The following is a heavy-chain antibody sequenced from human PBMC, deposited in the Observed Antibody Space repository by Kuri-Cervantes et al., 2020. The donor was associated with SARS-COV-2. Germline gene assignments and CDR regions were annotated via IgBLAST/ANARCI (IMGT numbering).Heavy chain of an antibody. CDR3: AKVGMGRYVVATTDYFDY. Sequence: GESLKISCAASGFTFSNAWMSWVRQAPGKGLEWVGRIKSKTDGGTTDYAAPVKGRFTISRDDSKNTLYLQMNSLRAEDTAVYYCAKVGMGRYVVATTDYFDYWGQGTLVTVSS. CDR1: GFTFSNAW. CDR2: IKSKTDGGTT. D-gene: IGHD5-12*01. V-gene: IGHV3-15*01. J-gene: IGHJ4*02.